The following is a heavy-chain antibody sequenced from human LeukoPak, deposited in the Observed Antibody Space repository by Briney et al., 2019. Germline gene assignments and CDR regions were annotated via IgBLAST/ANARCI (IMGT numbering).Heavy chain of an antibody. J-gene: IGHJ5*02. CDR2: LYSAGSA. V-gene: IGHV3-53*01. CDR1: GFTVSSNY. Sequence: LAGGSLRLSCAASGFTVSSNYMTWVRQAPGKGLEWVSILYSAGSAYYADSVRGRFTISRGNSKNTLYLQMNSLRVEDTAVYYCARDALDGRVGATINWFDPWGQGTLVTVSS. D-gene: IGHD1-26*01. CDR3: ARDALDGRVGATINWFDP.